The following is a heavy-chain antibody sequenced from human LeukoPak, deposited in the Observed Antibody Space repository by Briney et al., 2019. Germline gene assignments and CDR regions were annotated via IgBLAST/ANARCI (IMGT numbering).Heavy chain of an antibody. Sequence: SETLSLTCTVSGASIGNYYWSWIRQTPEKGLEGMGHIHTSGESRYYPSLESRLTMSIDTSRNQLSLKLTSVTAADTAVYFCASLGSYHDFWGQGALVTVSS. CDR2: IHTSGES. J-gene: IGHJ4*02. V-gene: IGHV4-4*09. CDR1: GASIGNYY. D-gene: IGHD1-26*01. CDR3: ASLGSYHDF.